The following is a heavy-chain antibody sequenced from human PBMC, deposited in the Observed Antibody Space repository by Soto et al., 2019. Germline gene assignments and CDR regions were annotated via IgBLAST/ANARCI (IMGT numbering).Heavy chain of an antibody. Sequence: LSLTCTVAGDSVSSGTYYWSWIRQPPGKGLEWIGNIHYSGSTNYNPSLKSRVTMSVDTSKNQFSLKLTFVTAADTAMFYCARSSFYYDTSGYAVAWFDPWGQGTPVTVSS. J-gene: IGHJ5*02. CDR3: ARSSFYYDTSGYAVAWFDP. CDR2: IHYSGST. D-gene: IGHD3-22*01. CDR1: GDSVSSGTYY. V-gene: IGHV4-61*01.